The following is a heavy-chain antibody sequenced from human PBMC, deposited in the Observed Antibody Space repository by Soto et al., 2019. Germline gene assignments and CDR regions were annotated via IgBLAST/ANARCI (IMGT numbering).Heavy chain of an antibody. Sequence: QLQLQESGSGPVKPSHTLSLTCAVSGGSISSGGYSWSWIRQPPGKGLEWIGYIYHSGSTYYNPSLKSRVTISVDRSKNQFSLKLSSVTAADTAVYYCARVPDRWGQGTLVTVSS. J-gene: IGHJ5*02. D-gene: IGHD2-2*01. CDR3: ARVPDR. V-gene: IGHV4-30-2*01. CDR2: IYHSGST. CDR1: GGSISSGGYS.